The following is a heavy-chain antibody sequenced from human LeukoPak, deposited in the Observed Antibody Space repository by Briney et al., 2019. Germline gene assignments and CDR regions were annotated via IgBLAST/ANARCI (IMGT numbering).Heavy chain of an antibody. J-gene: IGHJ5*02. CDR1: GYIFTTYA. CDR3: ARGIVVKPSANWFDP. D-gene: IGHD2-2*01. CDR2: INADDGNT. V-gene: IGHV1-3*01. Sequence: ASVKASCKTSGYIFTTYAIHWVRQAPGRGLEWMGLINADDGNTRYSQRFQGRVTITRDTSANTAYMELSSLRFEDTAVYYCARGIVVKPSANWFDPWGQGTPVTVSS.